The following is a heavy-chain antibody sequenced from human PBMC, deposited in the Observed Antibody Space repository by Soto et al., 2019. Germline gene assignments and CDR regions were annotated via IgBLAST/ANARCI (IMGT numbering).Heavy chain of an antibody. Sequence: PSETLSLTCAVYGGSFSGYYWSWIRQPPGKGLEWIGEINHSGGTNYNPSLKSRVTISVDTSKNQFSLKLSSVTAADTAVYYCARGGKNYDCWSGYPQISYGMDVWGQGTTVTVSS. CDR3: ARGGKNYDCWSGYPQISYGMDV. J-gene: IGHJ6*02. V-gene: IGHV4-34*01. CDR2: INHSGGT. CDR1: GGSFSGYY. D-gene: IGHD3-3*01.